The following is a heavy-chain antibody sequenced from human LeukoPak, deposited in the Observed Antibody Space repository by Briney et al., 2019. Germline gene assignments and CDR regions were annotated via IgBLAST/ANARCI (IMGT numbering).Heavy chain of an antibody. CDR3: ARGSYCGNNCYYYFDY. D-gene: IGHD2-21*02. CDR2: INPNSGGT. V-gene: IGHV1-2*02. Sequence: ASVKVSCKASGGTFSSYAISWVRQAPGQGLEWMGWINPNSGGTNYAQKFQGRVTMTRDTSISTDYMELSRLRSDDTAVYYCARGSYCGNNCYYYFDYWGQGTLVTVSS. J-gene: IGHJ4*02. CDR1: GGTFSSYA.